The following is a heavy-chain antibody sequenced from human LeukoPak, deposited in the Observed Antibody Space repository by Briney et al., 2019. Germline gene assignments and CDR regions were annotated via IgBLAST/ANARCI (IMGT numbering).Heavy chain of an antibody. CDR1: GFTFSDYA. V-gene: IGHV3-23*05. J-gene: IGHJ4*02. CDR2: FKTNYNQV. Sequence: PGGSLRLSCVASGFTFSDYAMNWVRQAPGKGLEWVSTFKTNYNQVYYANSVKGRFSISRDDSKNTLFLDMSNLRVEDTALYYCARDLSAAFDFWGQGVLVTVSS. CDR3: ARDLSAAFDF. D-gene: IGHD6-19*01.